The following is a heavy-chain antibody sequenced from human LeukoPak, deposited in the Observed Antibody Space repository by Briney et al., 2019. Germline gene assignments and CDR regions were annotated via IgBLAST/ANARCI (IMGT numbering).Heavy chain of an antibody. CDR3: ARARYGSGWYYYYGMDV. V-gene: IGHV4-59*01. CDR2: IYYSGST. CDR1: GGSISSYY. Sequence: SETLSLTCSVSGGSISSYYWSWIRQPPGKGLEWIGYIYYSGSTNYNPSLKSRVTISVDTSKNQFSLKLSSVTAADTAVYYCARARYGSGWYYYYGMDVWGQGTTVTVSS. J-gene: IGHJ6*02. D-gene: IGHD3-10*01.